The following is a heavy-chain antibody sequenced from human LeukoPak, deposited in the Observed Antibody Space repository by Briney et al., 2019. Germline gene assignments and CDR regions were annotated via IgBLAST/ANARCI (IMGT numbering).Heavy chain of an antibody. D-gene: IGHD3-16*02. J-gene: IGHJ4*02. Sequence: GESLKISCKGSGYSFTSYWIGWVRQMPGKGLEWMGIIYPGDSDTRYSPSFQGQVTISADKSISTAYLQWSSLKASDTAMYYCARPARVFWRSYRPNPYYFDYWGQGTLVTVSS. V-gene: IGHV5-51*01. CDR2: IYPGDSDT. CDR1: GYSFTSYW. CDR3: ARPARVFWRSYRPNPYYFDY.